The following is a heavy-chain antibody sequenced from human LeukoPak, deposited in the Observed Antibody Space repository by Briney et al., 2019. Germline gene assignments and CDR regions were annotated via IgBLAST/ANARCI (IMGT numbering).Heavy chain of an antibody. Sequence: SETLSLTCAVYGGSFSGYYWSWIRQPPGKGLEWIGEINHSGSTNYNPSLKSRVTISVDTSKNQFSLKLSSVTAADTAVYYCARVSYWYDSSGYYVWGQGTLVTVSS. J-gene: IGHJ4*02. CDR1: GGSFSGYY. CDR2: INHSGST. D-gene: IGHD3-22*01. V-gene: IGHV4-34*01. CDR3: ARVSYWYDSSGYYV.